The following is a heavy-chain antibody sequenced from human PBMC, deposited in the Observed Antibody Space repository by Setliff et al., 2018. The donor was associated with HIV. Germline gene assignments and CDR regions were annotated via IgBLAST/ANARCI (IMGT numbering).Heavy chain of an antibody. D-gene: IGHD2-15*01. CDR2: MSSSGRTI. J-gene: IGHJ6*02. CDR3: ATLAVDRLRVGDYYYYNLDV. V-gene: IGHV3-11*04. Sequence: PGGSLRLSCAASGFPFSDYYMSWIRQAPGKGLEWIAYMSSSGRTIYYADSVRGRFTISRDNGKSSLFLQMNTLRAEDTAVYYCATLAVDRLRVGDYYYYNLDVWGQGTTVTVSS. CDR1: GFPFSDYY.